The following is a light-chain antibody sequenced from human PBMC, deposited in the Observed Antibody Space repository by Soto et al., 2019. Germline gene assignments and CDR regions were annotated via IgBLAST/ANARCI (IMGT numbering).Light chain of an antibody. CDR2: AAS. CDR1: QSVSSSY. CDR3: QQYDSSPLT. J-gene: IGKJ4*01. V-gene: IGKV3-20*01. Sequence: EIVLTQSPGTLSVSPGERATLSCRASQSVSSSYLAWYQQKPGQAPRLLIYAASGRATGVPDRFSGSGSGTDFTLSISRLEPEDFAVYYCQQYDSSPLTFGGGTKVDIK.